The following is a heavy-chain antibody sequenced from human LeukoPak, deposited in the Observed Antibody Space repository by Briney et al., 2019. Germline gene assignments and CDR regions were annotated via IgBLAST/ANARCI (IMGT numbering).Heavy chain of an antibody. CDR1: GFTFSSYS. V-gene: IGHV3-21*01. CDR3: ARGSVLRYFDWPNYYMDV. D-gene: IGHD3-9*01. CDR2: ISSSSYI. J-gene: IGHJ6*03. Sequence: GGSLRLSCAASGFTFSSYSMNWVRQAPGKGLEWVSSISSSSYIYYADSVKGRFTISRDNAKNSLYLQMNSLRAEDTAVYYCARGSVLRYFDWPNYYMDVWGKGTTVTVSS.